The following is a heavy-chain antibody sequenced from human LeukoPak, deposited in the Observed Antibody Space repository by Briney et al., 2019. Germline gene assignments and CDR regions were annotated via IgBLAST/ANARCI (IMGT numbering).Heavy chain of an antibody. CDR2: ITSGGDYI. V-gene: IGHV3-21*01. CDR3: ARGHYDVLAASYKWTPDY. J-gene: IGHJ4*02. CDR1: GFTFSSYS. Sequence: GGSLRLSCAASGFTFSSYSMNWVRQAPGKGLEWVSSITSGGDYIYYADSVKGRFTTSRDNAKNSLSLQLNSLRVEDTAVYYCARGHYDVLAASYKWTPDYWGQGTLVTVSS. D-gene: IGHD3-9*01.